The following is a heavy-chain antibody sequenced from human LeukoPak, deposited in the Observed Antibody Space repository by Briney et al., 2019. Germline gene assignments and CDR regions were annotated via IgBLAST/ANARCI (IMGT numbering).Heavy chain of an antibody. Sequence: PSETLSLTCTVSGGSVSSGSYYWSWIRQPPGKGLEWIGYIYYSGSTNYNPSLKSRVTISVDTSKNQFSLKLSSVTAADTAVYYCARDRDFWSGYYTYYGMGVWGQGTTVTVSS. CDR3: ARDRDFWSGYYTYYGMGV. V-gene: IGHV4-61*01. D-gene: IGHD3-3*01. CDR2: IYYSGST. CDR1: GGSVSSGSYY. J-gene: IGHJ6*02.